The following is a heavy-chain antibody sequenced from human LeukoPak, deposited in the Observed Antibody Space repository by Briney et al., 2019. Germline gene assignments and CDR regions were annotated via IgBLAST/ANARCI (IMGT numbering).Heavy chain of an antibody. CDR3: AKGGGLVYYCYMDV. CDR1: GFTFSSYG. V-gene: IGHV3-30*02. D-gene: IGHD6-6*01. Sequence: GGSLRLSCAASGFTFSSYGMHWVRQAPGKGLEWVAFIRYDGSNKYYADSVKGRFTISRDNSKNTLYLQMNSLRAEDTAVYYCAKGGGLVYYCYMDVWGKGTTVTVSS. J-gene: IGHJ6*03. CDR2: IRYDGSNK.